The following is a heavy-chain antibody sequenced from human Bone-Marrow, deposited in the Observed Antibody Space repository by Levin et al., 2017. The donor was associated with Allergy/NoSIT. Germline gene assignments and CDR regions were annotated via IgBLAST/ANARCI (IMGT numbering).Heavy chain of an antibody. CDR3: VRGDRAFEN. CDR2: IYHTGFT. J-gene: IGHJ4*02. V-gene: IGHV4-59*01. CDR1: GGSITSYY. Sequence: SQTLSLTCSVSGGSITSYYWSWIRQSPGKGLEWIGYIYHTGFTNQNPSLKSRATISLDTSTSQFSLTVTSVTAADTAVYYCVRGDRAFENWSQGTLVTVSS.